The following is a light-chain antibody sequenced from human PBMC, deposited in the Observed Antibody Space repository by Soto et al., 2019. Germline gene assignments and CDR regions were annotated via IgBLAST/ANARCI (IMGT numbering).Light chain of an antibody. J-gene: IGKJ3*01. CDR3: QQRSNWPS. V-gene: IGKV3-11*01. Sequence: EIVLTQSPATLSLSPGERATLSCRASQSVSSYLAWYQQNPGQAPRLLISDASNRATGIPARFSGSGSGTDFTLTISSLEPEDFAVYYCQQRSNWPSFGPGTKVDIK. CDR2: DAS. CDR1: QSVSSY.